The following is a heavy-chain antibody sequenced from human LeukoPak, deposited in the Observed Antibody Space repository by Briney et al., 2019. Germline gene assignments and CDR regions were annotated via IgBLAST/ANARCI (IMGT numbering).Heavy chain of an antibody. CDR3: ARGNYDFWSGPWYYYMDV. J-gene: IGHJ6*03. CDR2: INPNSGGT. V-gene: IGHV1-2*02. D-gene: IGHD3-3*01. Sequence: ASVKVSCKASGYTFTGYYMHWVRQAPGLGLEWMGWINPNSGGTNYAQKFQGRVTITTDESTSTAYMELSSLRSEDTAVYYCARGNYDFWSGPWYYYMDVWGKGTTVTVSS. CDR1: GYTFTGYY.